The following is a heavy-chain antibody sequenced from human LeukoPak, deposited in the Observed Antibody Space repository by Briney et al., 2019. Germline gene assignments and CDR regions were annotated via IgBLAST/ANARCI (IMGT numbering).Heavy chain of an antibody. V-gene: IGHV3-30*02. CDR1: GFTFSSYG. D-gene: IGHD3-3*01. Sequence: GGSLRLSCAASGFTFSSYGMHWVRQAPGKGLEWVAFIRYDGSNKYYADSVKGRFTISRDNSKNTLYLQMNSLRAEDTAVYYCAKDRFLEWLTLPDYWGQGTLVTVSS. CDR2: IRYDGSNK. J-gene: IGHJ4*02. CDR3: AKDRFLEWLTLPDY.